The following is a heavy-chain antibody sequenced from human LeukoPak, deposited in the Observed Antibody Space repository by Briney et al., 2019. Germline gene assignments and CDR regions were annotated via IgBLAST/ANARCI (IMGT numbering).Heavy chain of an antibody. J-gene: IGHJ4*02. V-gene: IGHV3-66*01. CDR3: ARDRGGLIQLWLWAFDY. D-gene: IGHD5-18*01. Sequence: PGGSLRLSCAASGFTVISNYMSWVRQAPGKGLECVSVIYSGGTTNYADFVKGGFTISRDTSKNTLYLQMNSLRAEDTAVYYCARDRGGLIQLWLWAFDYWGQGTLVTVSS. CDR2: IYSGGTT. CDR1: GFTVISNY.